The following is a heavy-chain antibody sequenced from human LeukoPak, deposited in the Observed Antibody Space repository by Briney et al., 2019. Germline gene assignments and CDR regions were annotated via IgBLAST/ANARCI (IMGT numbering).Heavy chain of an antibody. J-gene: IGHJ4*02. CDR2: IYYSGST. CDR1: GGSMSSCGYY. Sequence: SQTLSRNCAVPGGSMSSCGYYSSWNRQHPGKGLEWIGYIYYSGSTYYNPSLKSRVTISVDTSKNQFSLKLSSVTAADTAVYYCARGAEDTAWGYFDYWGQGTLVTVSS. D-gene: IGHD5-18*01. V-gene: IGHV4-31*11. CDR3: ARGAEDTAWGYFDY.